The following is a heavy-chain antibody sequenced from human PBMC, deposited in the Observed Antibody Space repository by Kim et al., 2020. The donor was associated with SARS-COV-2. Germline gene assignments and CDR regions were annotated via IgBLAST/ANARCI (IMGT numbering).Heavy chain of an antibody. D-gene: IGHD6-19*01. CDR3: ARVPQAVAGFYYYYYGMDV. V-gene: IGHV4-30-4*01. Sequence: SETLSLTCTVSGGSISSGDYYWSWIRQPPGKGLEWIGYIYYSGSTYYNPSLKSRVTISVDTSKNQFSLKLSSVPAADTAVYYCARVPQAVAGFYYYYYGMDVWGQGTTVTVSS. CDR2: IYYSGST. CDR1: GGSISSGDYY. J-gene: IGHJ6*02.